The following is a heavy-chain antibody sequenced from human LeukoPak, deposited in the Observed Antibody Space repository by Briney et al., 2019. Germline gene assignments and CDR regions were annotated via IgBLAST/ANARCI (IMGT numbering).Heavy chain of an antibody. CDR3: AKDLLVVVPAAPIDY. Sequence: GGSLRLSCAACGFTFSGSAMHWVRQASGKGLEWVGRIRSKANSYATAYAASVKGRFTISRDDSKNTAYLQMNSLRAEDTAVYYCAKDLLVVVPAAPIDYWGQGTLVTVSS. V-gene: IGHV3-73*01. CDR2: IRSKANSYAT. D-gene: IGHD2-2*01. CDR1: GFTFSGSA. J-gene: IGHJ4*02.